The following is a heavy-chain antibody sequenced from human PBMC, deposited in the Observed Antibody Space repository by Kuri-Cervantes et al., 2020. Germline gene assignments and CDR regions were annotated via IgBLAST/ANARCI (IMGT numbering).Heavy chain of an antibody. CDR1: GFTFSSYW. J-gene: IGHJ3*02. D-gene: IGHD5-24*01. V-gene: IGHV3-7*01. Sequence: GGSLRLSCAASGFTFSSYWMSWVRQASGKGLEWVANIKQDGSEKYYVDSVKGRFTISRDNSKNTPYLQMNSLRAEDTAVYYCARTRVDGYNGYDAFDIWGQGTMVTVSS. CDR3: ARTRVDGYNGYDAFDI. CDR2: IKQDGSEK.